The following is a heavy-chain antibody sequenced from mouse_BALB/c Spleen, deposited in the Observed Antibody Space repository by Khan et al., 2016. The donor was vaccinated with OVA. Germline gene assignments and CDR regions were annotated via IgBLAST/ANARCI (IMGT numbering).Heavy chain of an antibody. CDR2: INPSTGYT. J-gene: IGHJ2*01. D-gene: IGHD1-1*01. CDR3: ARRGLRWYVDY. CDR1: GYTFLNYW. Sequence: QVQLKESGAELAKPGASVKMSCKASGYTFLNYWILWVKQRPGQGLAWIGYINPSTGYTEYNQNFKDKATLTADKSSSTAYMQLNSLTSEYSAVYYCARRGLRWYVDYWGQGTTLTVSS. V-gene: IGHV1-7*01.